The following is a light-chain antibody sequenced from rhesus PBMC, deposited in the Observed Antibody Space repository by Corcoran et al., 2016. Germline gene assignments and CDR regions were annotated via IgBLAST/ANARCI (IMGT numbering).Light chain of an antibody. CDR1: QSVGSY. Sequence: ETVVTQSPATLSLSPGERATLSCSAIQSVGSYLAWYQQKPGQAPRLLIYGASSRATGIPDRFSGSGSGTYFTLTISSLEPEDVGVYYCQQSSNLSTFGGGTKVEIK. CDR3: QQSSNLST. CDR2: GAS. V-gene: IGKV3-24*04. J-gene: IGKJ4*01.